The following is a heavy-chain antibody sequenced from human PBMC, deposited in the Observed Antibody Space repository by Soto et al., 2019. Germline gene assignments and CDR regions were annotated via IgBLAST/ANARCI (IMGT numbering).Heavy chain of an antibody. Sequence: GPSVKVSCKVSGYTLTELSMHWVRQAPGKGLEWMGGFDPEDGETIYAQKFQGRVTMTEDTSTDIAYMELSSLRSEDTAVYYCATVRYYYASGSYPNWFDPWGQGTPVTVSS. CDR1: GYTLTELS. J-gene: IGHJ5*02. V-gene: IGHV1-24*01. D-gene: IGHD3-10*01. CDR3: ATVRYYYASGSYPNWFDP. CDR2: FDPEDGET.